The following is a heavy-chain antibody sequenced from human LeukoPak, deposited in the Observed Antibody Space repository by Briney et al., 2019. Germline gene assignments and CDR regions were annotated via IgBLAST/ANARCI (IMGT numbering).Heavy chain of an antibody. CDR2: IYTSGST. J-gene: IGHJ4*02. CDR3: ASKRSGYYSGFFDY. CDR1: GGSISSYY. D-gene: IGHD3-22*01. Sequence: SETLSLTCTVSGGSISSYYWSWIRQPAGKGLEWIGRIYTSGSTNYNPSFKSRVTMSVDTSKNQFSLKLSSLTAADTAVYYCASKRSGYYSGFFDYWGQGTLVTVSS. V-gene: IGHV4-4*07.